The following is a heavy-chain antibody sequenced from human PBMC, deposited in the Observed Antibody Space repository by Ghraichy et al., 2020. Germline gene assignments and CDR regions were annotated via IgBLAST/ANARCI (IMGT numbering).Heavy chain of an antibody. Sequence: GGSLRLSCAASGFTFSSYGMHWVRQAPGKGLEWVAVIWYDGSNKYSAASVKGRFTISRDNSKNTLYLQMNSLRAAATAVYYCAREGLGSCYKSFDSWGQGTLVTVSS. CDR3: AREGLGSCYKSFDS. CDR1: GFTFSSYG. V-gene: IGHV3-33*01. CDR2: IWYDGSNK. J-gene: IGHJ4*02. D-gene: IGHD2-15*01.